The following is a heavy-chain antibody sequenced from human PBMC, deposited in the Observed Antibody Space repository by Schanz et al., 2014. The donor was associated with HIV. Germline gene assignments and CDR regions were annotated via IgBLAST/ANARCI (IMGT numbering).Heavy chain of an antibody. D-gene: IGHD2-15*01. CDR1: GYTFTNYA. Sequence: QVQLVQSGTEVKKPGASVTVSCKASGYTFTNYAINWVRQAPGQGLEWMGWISNYIGNTDYAQNLQGRVTMTADTFTNIASMELRSLTSDDTAVYYCARGSCSGGTCYSGDHWGQGTLVTVSA. CDR2: ISNYIGNT. V-gene: IGHV1-18*01. J-gene: IGHJ4*02. CDR3: ARGSCSGGTCYSGDH.